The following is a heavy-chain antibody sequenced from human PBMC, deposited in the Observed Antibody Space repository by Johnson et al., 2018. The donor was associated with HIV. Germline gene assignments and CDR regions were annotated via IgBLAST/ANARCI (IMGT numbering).Heavy chain of an antibody. CDR2: IRYDGSNK. D-gene: IGHD3-16*01. CDR1: GFTFSSYG. V-gene: IGHV3-30*02. CDR3: ARGGRAKDAFDI. Sequence: VQLVESGGGVVQPGGSLRLSCAASGFTFSSYGMHWVRQAPGKGLEWVAFIRYDGSNKYYADSVKGRFTISRDNSKNTLYLQMNSLRAEDTAVYYCARGGRAKDAFDIWGQGTMVTVSS. J-gene: IGHJ3*02.